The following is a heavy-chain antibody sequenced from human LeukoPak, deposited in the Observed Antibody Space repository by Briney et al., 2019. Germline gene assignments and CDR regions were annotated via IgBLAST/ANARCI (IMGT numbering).Heavy chain of an antibody. J-gene: IGHJ6*03. CDR1: GGTFISYT. Sequence: SVKVSCKASGGTFISYTISWVRQAPGQGLEWMGRIIPILGIANYAQKFQGRVTITADKSTSTAYMELSSLRSEDTAVYYCARDRVGPYYYDSSGWDYYYYMDVWGKGTTVTVSS. CDR3: ARDRVGPYYYDSSGWDYYYYMDV. CDR2: IIPILGIA. D-gene: IGHD3-22*01. V-gene: IGHV1-69*04.